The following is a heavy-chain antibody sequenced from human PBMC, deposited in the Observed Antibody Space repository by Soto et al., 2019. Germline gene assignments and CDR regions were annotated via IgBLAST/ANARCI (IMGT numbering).Heavy chain of an antibody. J-gene: IGHJ3*01. CDR2: IIPIFGTA. D-gene: IGHD1-26*01. Sequence: QGLEWMGGIIPIFGTANYAQKFQGRVTITADESTSTAYMELSSLRFEDTAVYYCARAIGGPTTKGWLDTWGQGIIVT. V-gene: IGHV1-69*01. CDR3: ARAIGGPTTKGWLDT.